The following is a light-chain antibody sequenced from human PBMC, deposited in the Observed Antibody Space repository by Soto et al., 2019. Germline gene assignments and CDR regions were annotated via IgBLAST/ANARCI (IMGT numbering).Light chain of an antibody. CDR2: PAT. Sequence: DVPLTQSPSSLSASVGDRVTITCRASQSVSKYLNWYQQKPGKAPKLLIFPATNSHSGVPSRISGSGWGTHRSLATSSLQPEALATYCCQKSDDVHGTFGPGT. J-gene: IGKJ1*01. CDR3: QKSDDVHGT. CDR1: QSVSKY. V-gene: IGKV1-39*01.